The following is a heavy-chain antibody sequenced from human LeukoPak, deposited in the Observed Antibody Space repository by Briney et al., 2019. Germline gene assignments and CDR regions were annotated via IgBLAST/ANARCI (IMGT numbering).Heavy chain of an antibody. D-gene: IGHD5-12*01. J-gene: IGHJ6*03. CDR1: RFTVSSNY. CDR3: ARGHGYSGYDFRRLDYYYYYYMDV. V-gene: IGHV3-53*01. CDR2: IYSDGST. Sequence: PGGSLRLSCAASRFTVSSNYMSWVRQAPGKGLEWVSIIYSDGSTYYADSVKGRFSISRDNSKNTLFLQMNSLRGEDTAVYYCARGHGYSGYDFRRLDYYYYYYMDVWGKGTTVTISS.